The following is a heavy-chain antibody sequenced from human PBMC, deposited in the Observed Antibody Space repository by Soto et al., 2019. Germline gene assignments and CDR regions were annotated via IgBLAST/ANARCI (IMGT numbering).Heavy chain of an antibody. CDR3: ASSSGYLLYYYYGMDV. CDR2: IYPGDSDT. V-gene: IGHV5-51*01. Sequence: GESLKISCKGSGYSFTSYWIGWVRQMPGKGLEWMGIIYPGDSDTRYSPSFQGQVTISADKSISTAYLQWSSLKASDTAMYYCASSSGYLLYYYYGMDVWGQGTTVTVSS. D-gene: IGHD5-12*01. CDR1: GYSFTSYW. J-gene: IGHJ6*02.